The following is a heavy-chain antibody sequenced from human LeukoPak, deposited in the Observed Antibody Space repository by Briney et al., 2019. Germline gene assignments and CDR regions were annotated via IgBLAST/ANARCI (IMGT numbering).Heavy chain of an antibody. Sequence: PSETLSLTCSVSGGSISSNYWSWIRQAPGKGLEWIGYMYYSGITKYNPSLKSRVTISMDTSKNQFFLKLSSLTAAETAIYYCARHGSYYAAFDIWGQGTLVTVSS. J-gene: IGHJ3*02. CDR2: MYYSGIT. CDR3: ARHGSYYAAFDI. V-gene: IGHV4-59*08. CDR1: GGSISSNY. D-gene: IGHD1-26*01.